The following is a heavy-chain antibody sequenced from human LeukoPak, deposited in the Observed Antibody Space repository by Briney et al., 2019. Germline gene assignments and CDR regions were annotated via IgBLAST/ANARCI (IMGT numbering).Heavy chain of an antibody. J-gene: IGHJ6*04. CDR2: INHGGST. CDR1: GGSFSGYY. D-gene: IGHD2-2*01. CDR3: ARLRRYCSNTSCPKTLDV. V-gene: IGHV4-34*01. Sequence: SETLSLTCAVYGGSFSGYYWNWIRQPPGKGLEWIGEINHGGSTNYNPSLKSRVTISVDTSKNQFSLKLSSVTAADTAVYYCARLRRYCSNTSCPKTLDVWGKGTTVTVSS.